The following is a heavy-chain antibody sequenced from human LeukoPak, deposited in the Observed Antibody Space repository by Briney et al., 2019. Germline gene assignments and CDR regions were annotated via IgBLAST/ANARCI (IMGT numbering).Heavy chain of an antibody. Sequence: GGSLRLSCAASGFIFDDYAMHWVRQAPGKGLEWVSLISWDGGSTYYADSVKGRFTISRDNSKNSLYLQMNSLRAEDTALYYCAKTFSSTVTYDAFDIWGQGTMVTVSS. CDR2: ISWDGGST. CDR1: GFIFDDYA. CDR3: AKTFSSTVTYDAFDI. V-gene: IGHV3-43D*03. D-gene: IGHD4-11*01. J-gene: IGHJ3*02.